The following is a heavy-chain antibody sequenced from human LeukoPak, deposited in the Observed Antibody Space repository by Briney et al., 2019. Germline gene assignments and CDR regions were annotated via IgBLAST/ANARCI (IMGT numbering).Heavy chain of an antibody. Sequence: GGSLRLSCAASGFTFSTYGMHWVRQAPGKGLEWVAFISYDGSNRYHADSVKGRFTISRDNAKNTLYLQMNSLRAEDTGVYYCARDGSSWSNWLDPWGQGTLVTVSS. V-gene: IGHV3-30*03. CDR3: ARDGSSWSNWLDP. CDR2: ISYDGSNR. D-gene: IGHD6-13*01. J-gene: IGHJ5*02. CDR1: GFTFSTYG.